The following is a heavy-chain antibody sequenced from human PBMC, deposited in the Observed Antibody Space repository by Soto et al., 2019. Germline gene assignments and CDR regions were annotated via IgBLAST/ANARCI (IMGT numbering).Heavy chain of an antibody. CDR2: VYSNGST. V-gene: IGHV4-4*07. CDR3: ARVLHWFDP. CDR1: SATMNTFY. J-gene: IGHJ5*02. Sequence: SETLSLTCTVSSATMNTFYFNWIRQPAGRGPEWIGHVYSNGSTNYNPSLKSRVTISVDTSKNQFSLKLSSVTAADTAVYYCARVLHWFDPWGRGLPVTVSS.